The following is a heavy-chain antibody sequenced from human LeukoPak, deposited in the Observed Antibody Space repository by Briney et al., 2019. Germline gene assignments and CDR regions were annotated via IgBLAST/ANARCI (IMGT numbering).Heavy chain of an antibody. CDR1: GFTVSSNY. J-gene: IGHJ4*02. CDR3: AFYCSSTSCYGSLYSEELY. CDR2: IYSGGST. D-gene: IGHD2-2*01. Sequence: VQPGRSLRLSCAASGFTVSSNYMSWVRQAPGKGLEWVSVIYSGGSTYYADSVKGRFTISRDNSKNTLYLQMNSLRAEDTAVYYCAFYCSSTSCYGSLYSEELYWGQGTLVTVSS. V-gene: IGHV3-66*01.